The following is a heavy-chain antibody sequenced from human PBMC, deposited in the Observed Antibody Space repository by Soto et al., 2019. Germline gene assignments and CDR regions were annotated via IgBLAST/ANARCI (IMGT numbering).Heavy chain of an antibody. Sequence: GGSLRLSCAASGFTVSSNYVSWVRQAPGKGLEWVSVIYSGGSTYYADSVKGRFTISRDNSKNTLYLQMNSLRAEDTAVYYCAKMYYDILTGYSXPYYYYGMDVWGQGTTVTVSS. J-gene: IGHJ6*02. V-gene: IGHV3-66*01. CDR2: IYSGGST. CDR3: AKMYYDILTGYSXPYYYYGMDV. D-gene: IGHD3-9*01. CDR1: GFTVSSNY.